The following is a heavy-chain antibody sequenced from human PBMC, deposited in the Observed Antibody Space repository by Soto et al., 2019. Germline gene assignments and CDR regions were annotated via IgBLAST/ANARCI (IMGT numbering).Heavy chain of an antibody. CDR1: GGTFSSYA. CDR2: IIPIFGTA. J-gene: IGHJ6*02. Sequence: SVKVSCKASGGTFSSYAISWVRQAPGQGLEWMGGIIPIFGTANYAQKFQGRVTITADESTSTAYMELSSLRSEDTAVYYCARAPRYFDWSADYYYYGMDVWGQGTTVTVSS. CDR3: ARAPRYFDWSADYYYYGMDV. V-gene: IGHV1-69*13. D-gene: IGHD3-9*01.